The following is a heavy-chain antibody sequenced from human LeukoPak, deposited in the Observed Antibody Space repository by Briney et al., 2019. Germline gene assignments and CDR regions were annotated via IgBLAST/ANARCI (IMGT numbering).Heavy chain of an antibody. CDR1: GFTFSSYG. Sequence: GGSLRLSCAASGFTFSSYGMHWVRQAPDKGPEWVAVIWYDGSNKYYADSVKGRFTISRDNSKNTLYLQMNSLRAEDTAVYYCARGSTGTYAFDIWGQGTMVTVSS. D-gene: IGHD1-1*01. CDR2: IWYDGSNK. V-gene: IGHV3-33*01. J-gene: IGHJ3*02. CDR3: ARGSTGTYAFDI.